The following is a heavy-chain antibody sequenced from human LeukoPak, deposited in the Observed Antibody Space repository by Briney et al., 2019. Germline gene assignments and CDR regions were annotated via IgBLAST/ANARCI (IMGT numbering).Heavy chain of an antibody. CDR3: ARGILDYYDSSGYFDY. CDR1: GGSFSGYY. D-gene: IGHD3-22*01. J-gene: IGHJ4*02. V-gene: IGHV4-34*01. Sequence: SETLSLTCAVYGGSFSGYYWSWIRQPPGKGLEWIGEINHSGGTNYNPSLKSRVTISVDTSKNQFSLKLSSVTAADTAVYYCARGILDYYDSSGYFDYWGQGTLVTVSS. CDR2: INHSGGT.